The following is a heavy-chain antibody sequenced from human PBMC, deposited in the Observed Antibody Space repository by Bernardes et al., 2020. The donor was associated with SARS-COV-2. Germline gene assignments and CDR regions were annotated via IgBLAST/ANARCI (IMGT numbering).Heavy chain of an antibody. D-gene: IGHD2-15*01. CDR1: GFTVNINY. J-gene: IGHJ4*02. CDR2: IYSDGNT. V-gene: IGHV3-66*01. Sequence: GGSLRLSCAASGFTVNINYMTWVRQAPGKGLEWVSIIYSDGNTYYADSVKGRFTISRDNSKNILYLQMNSLRAGDTAVYYCATEVVVAATAEDYWGQGTLVTVSS. CDR3: ATEVVVAATAEDY.